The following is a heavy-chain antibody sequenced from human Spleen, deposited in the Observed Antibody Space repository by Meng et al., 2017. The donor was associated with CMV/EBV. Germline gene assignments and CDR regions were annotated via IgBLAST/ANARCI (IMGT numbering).Heavy chain of an antibody. CDR3: ARELTSTYYFDY. J-gene: IGHJ4*02. Sequence: GESLKISCAASGFTFSSYAMHWVRQAPGKGLEWVAVISYDGSNKYYADSVKGRFTISRDNSKNTLYLQMNSLRAEDTAVYYCARELTSTYYFDYWGQGTLVTVSS. CDR1: GFTFSSYA. CDR2: ISYDGSNK. V-gene: IGHV3-30-3*01.